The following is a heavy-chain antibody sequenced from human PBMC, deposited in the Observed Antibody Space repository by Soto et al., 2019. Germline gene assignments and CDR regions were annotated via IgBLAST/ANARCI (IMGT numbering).Heavy chain of an antibody. CDR3: AKTYYDFWSGYVLFDY. D-gene: IGHD3-3*01. V-gene: IGHV3-23*01. CDR2: ISGSGGST. CDR1: GFTFSSYA. J-gene: IGHJ4*02. Sequence: EVQLLESGGGLVQPGGSLRLSCAASGFTFSSYAMSWVRQAPGKGLEWVSAISGSGGSTYYADSVKGRFTISRDNSKNTLYLQMNSLRAEDTAVYYCAKTYYDFWSGYVLFDYWGQGTLVTLSS.